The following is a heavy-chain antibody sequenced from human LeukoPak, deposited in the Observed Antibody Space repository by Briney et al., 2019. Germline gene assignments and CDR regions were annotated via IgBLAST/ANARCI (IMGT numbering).Heavy chain of an antibody. V-gene: IGHV1-2*02. CDR3: ARDPPDYGDYVSYYMDV. J-gene: IGHJ6*03. D-gene: IGHD4-17*01. CDR1: GYTFTGYY. CDR2: INPNSGGT. Sequence: ASVKVSCKASGYTFTGYYMHWVRQAPGQGLEWMGWINPNSGGTNYAQKFQGRVTMTRDTSISTAYMELSRLRSDDTAVYYCARDPPDYGDYVSYYMDVWGKGTTATVSS.